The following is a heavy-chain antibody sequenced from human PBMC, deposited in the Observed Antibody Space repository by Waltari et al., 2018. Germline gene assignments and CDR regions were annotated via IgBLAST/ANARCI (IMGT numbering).Heavy chain of an antibody. CDR1: GYSISRGYY. V-gene: IGHV4-38-2*01. J-gene: IGHJ5*02. CDR2: IYHSGRT. D-gene: IGHD6-13*01. CDR3: ARHHLGAAAAGNWFDP. Sequence: QVQLQESGPGLVKPSETLSLTCAVSGYSISRGYYWGWIRLPPGKGLEWIGMIYHSGRTYYNPSLKSRVTISVDTSKNQFSLKLSSVTAADTAVYYCARHHLGAAAAGNWFDPWGQGTLVTVSS.